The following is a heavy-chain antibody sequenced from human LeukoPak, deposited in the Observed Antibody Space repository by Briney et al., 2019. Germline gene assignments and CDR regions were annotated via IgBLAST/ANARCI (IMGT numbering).Heavy chain of an antibody. CDR2: IKSKTDGGTT. J-gene: IGHJ4*02. V-gene: IGHV3-15*01. CDR1: GFTVSNAW. CDR3: TTDRGAGGGY. D-gene: IGHD3-10*01. Sequence: GGSLRLSCEASGFTVSNAWMSWVRQAPGKGLEWVGRIKSKTDGGTTDYAPPVKDRFTISRDDSKNMLYLQMNSLETEDTALYYCTTDRGAGGGYWGPGTLVTVSS.